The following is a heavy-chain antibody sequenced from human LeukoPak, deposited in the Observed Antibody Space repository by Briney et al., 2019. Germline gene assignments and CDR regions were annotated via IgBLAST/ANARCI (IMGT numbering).Heavy chain of an antibody. D-gene: IGHD3-22*01. J-gene: IGHJ4*02. V-gene: IGHV1-24*01. Sequence: VASVKVSCKVSGYTLTELSMHWVRQAPGKGLEWVGGFDPEDGETIYAQKFQGRVTMTEDTSTDTAYMELSSLRSEDTAVYYCATVLDSSGYYYLEDWGQGTLVTVSS. CDR2: FDPEDGET. CDR3: ATVLDSSGYYYLED. CDR1: GYTLTELS.